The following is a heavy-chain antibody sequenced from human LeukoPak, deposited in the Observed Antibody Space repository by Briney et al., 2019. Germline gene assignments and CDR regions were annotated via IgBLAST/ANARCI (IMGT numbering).Heavy chain of an antibody. CDR2: INPNSGGT. V-gene: IGHV1-2*02. CDR1: GYTFTGYY. D-gene: IGHD2-2*01. CDR3: ARDWGSTPAAMPAYHNYMDV. J-gene: IGHJ6*03. Sequence: GASVKVSCKASGYTFTGYYMHWVRQAPGQGLEWMGWINPNSGGTNYAQKFQGRVTMTRNTSISTAYMELSSLRSEDTAVYYCARDWGSTPAAMPAYHNYMDVWGKGTTVTISS.